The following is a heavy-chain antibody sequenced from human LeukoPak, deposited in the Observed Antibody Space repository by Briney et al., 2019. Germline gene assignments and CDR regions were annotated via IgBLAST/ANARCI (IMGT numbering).Heavy chain of an antibody. D-gene: IGHD3-22*01. V-gene: IGHV3-11*04. J-gene: IGHJ4*02. CDR3: ARGSITMIVVVINFDY. CDR1: GFTFSDYY. CDR2: ISSSGSTI. Sequence: PGGSLRLSCAASGFTFSDYYMSWIRQAPGKGLEWVSYISSSGSTIYYADSVKGRFTISRDNAKNSLYLQMDSLRAGDTAVYYCARGSITMIVVVINFDYWGQGTLVTVSS.